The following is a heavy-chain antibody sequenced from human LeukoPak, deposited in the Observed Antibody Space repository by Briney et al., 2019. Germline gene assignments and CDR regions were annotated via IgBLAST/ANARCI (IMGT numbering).Heavy chain of an antibody. CDR1: GGTFSSYA. D-gene: IGHD2-21*01. Sequence: SVKVSCKASGGTFSSYAISWVRQAPGQGLEWMGRIIPIFGTANYAQKFQGRVTITTDESTSTAYMELSSLRSEDTAAYYCARDNGDYYFDYWGQGTLVTVPS. J-gene: IGHJ4*02. V-gene: IGHV1-69*05. CDR3: ARDNGDYYFDY. CDR2: IIPIFGTA.